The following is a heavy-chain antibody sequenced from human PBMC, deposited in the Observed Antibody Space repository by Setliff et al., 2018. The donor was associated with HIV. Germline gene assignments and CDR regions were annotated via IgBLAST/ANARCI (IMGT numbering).Heavy chain of an antibody. CDR2: IYSDGSS. Sequence: GGSLRLSCATSGFTVSRFYMSWVRQAPGKGLEWVSVIYSDGSSYYADSVRGRFTISRDNYKNTLYLQMNSLRPEDTAVYYCTRDSPLSHFDYWGQGILVTVSS. V-gene: IGHV3-53*01. CDR1: GFTVSRFY. J-gene: IGHJ4*02. CDR3: TRDSPLSHFDY.